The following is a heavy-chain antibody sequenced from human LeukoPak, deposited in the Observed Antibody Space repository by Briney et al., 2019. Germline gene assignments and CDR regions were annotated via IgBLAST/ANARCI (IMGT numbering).Heavy chain of an antibody. J-gene: IGHJ4*02. CDR1: GGTFSSYA. D-gene: IGHD1-20*01. CDR2: IIPIFGTA. Sequence: ASVKVSCKASGGTFSSYAISWVRQAPGQGLEWMGGIIPIFGTANYAQKFQGRVTITADKSTSTAYMELSSLRSEDTAVYYCARDVISRQMITLGLGFWGQGTLVTVSS. CDR3: ARDVISRQMITLGLGF. V-gene: IGHV1-69*06.